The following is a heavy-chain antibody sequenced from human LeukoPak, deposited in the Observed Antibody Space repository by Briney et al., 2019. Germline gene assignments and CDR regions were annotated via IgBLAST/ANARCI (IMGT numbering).Heavy chain of an antibody. V-gene: IGHV3-74*01. D-gene: IGHD1-26*01. J-gene: IGHJ4*02. CDR2: INSDGNTT. Sequence: PGGSLRLSCTASGFTFKSYWMHWVRQAPGKGLVWVSRINSDGNTTSYADSVKGRFTISRDNFKNTLSLQMNSLRAEDTALYYCARVLGGSYLFDCWGQGSLVTVSS. CDR1: GFTFKSYW. CDR3: ARVLGGSYLFDC.